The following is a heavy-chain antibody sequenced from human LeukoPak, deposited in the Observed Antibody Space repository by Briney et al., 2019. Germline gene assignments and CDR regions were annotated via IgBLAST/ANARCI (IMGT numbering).Heavy chain of an antibody. CDR1: GYSISSGYY. CDR2: IYHTGST. J-gene: IGHJ4*02. V-gene: IGHV4-38-2*01. D-gene: IGHD3-22*01. CDR3: ASGGTAVVMALTYYFDT. Sequence: SSETLSLTCAVSGYSISSGYYWGRIGQPPGTGLEWIGSIYHTGSTHYSPSLQSRVTISLDSPKNQFSLKLTSVTAADTAVYYCASGGTAVVMALTYYFDTWGQGTPVTVSS.